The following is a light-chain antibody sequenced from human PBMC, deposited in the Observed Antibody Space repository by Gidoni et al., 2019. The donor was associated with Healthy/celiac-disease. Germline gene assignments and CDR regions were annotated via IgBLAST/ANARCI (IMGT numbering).Light chain of an antibody. CDR1: QGISSA. J-gene: IGKJ3*01. CDR3: QQFNSYPLT. CDR2: DAS. Sequence: AIQLTQSPSSLSASVGDRVTITCRASQGISSALAWYQQEPGKAPKLVIYDASSLESGVPLRFSGSGSGTDFTLTISSLQPEDSASYYCQQFNSYPLTFXPXTKVXIK. V-gene: IGKV1-13*02.